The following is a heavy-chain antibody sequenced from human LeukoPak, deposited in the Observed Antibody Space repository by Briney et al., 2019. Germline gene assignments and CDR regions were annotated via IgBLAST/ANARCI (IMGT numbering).Heavy chain of an antibody. CDR2: ISASGDGS. CDR3: AKSEYSGSYY. J-gene: IGHJ4*02. D-gene: IGHD1-26*01. Sequence: GGSLRLSCAASGFTFSSYAINWVRQAPGKGLEWVSSISASGDGSYYALSVKGRFTISRDNSKNTLYLQMNSLRAEDTAVYYCAKSEYSGSYYWGQGTLVTVSP. V-gene: IGHV3-23*01. CDR1: GFTFSSYA.